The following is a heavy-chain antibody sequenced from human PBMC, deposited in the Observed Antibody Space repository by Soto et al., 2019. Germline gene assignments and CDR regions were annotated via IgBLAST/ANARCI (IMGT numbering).Heavy chain of an antibody. J-gene: IGHJ4*02. CDR2: IIPILGIA. Sequence: QVQLVQSGAEVKKPGSSVKVSCKASGGTCSSYTISWVLQAPGQGLEWMGRIIPILGIANYAQKFQGRVTITADKSTSTAYMELSSLRSEDTAVYYCASKPDLGYWGQGTLVPVSS. CDR3: ASKPDLGY. V-gene: IGHV1-69*02. CDR1: GGTCSSYT.